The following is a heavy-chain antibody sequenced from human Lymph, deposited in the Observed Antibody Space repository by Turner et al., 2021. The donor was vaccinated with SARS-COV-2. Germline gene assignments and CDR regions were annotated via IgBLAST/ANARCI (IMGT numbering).Heavy chain of an antibody. D-gene: IGHD2-15*01. CDR1: GFTFSSYS. V-gene: IGHV3-48*02. J-gene: IGHJ6*02. Sequence: EVQLVESGGGLVQPGGSLRLSCAATGFTFSSYSMNWVRQAPGKGLGCVSYISIISSTIYYADSLKSRFTISRDNAKNSLYLQMNSLRDEDTAVYYCARDRGGYGAYYYGMDVWGQGTTVTVSS. CDR2: ISIISSTI. CDR3: ARDRGGYGAYYYGMDV.